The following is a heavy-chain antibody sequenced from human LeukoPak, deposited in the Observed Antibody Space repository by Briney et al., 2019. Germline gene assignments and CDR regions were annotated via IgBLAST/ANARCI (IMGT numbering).Heavy chain of an antibody. J-gene: IGHJ3*02. CDR2: INDGGST. D-gene: IGHD6-6*01. CDR3: ASTSIAARSSAFDI. Sequence: SETLSLTCGVYGGYFSGYYWSWIRQPPGKGLEWIGEINDGGSTNYNPSLKSRVTISVDTSKNQFSLKLSSVTAADTAVYYCASTSIAARSSAFDIWGQGTMVTVSS. CDR1: GGYFSGYY. V-gene: IGHV4-34*01.